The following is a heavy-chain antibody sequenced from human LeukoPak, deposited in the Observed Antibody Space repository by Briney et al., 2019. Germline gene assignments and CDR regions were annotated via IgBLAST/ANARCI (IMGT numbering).Heavy chain of an antibody. CDR2: IYYSGST. Sequence: MSSETLSLTCTVSGGSISSSSYYWGWIRQPPGKGLEWIGSIYYSGSTYYNPSLKSRVTISVDMSKDQFSLKLSSVTAADTAVYXXARQAAQTYDYWGQGTLVTVSS. J-gene: IGHJ4*02. CDR3: ARQAAQTYDY. CDR1: GGSISSSSYY. V-gene: IGHV4-39*01.